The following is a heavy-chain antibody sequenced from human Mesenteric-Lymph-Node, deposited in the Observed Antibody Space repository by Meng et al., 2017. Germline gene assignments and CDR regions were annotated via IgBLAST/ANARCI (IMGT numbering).Heavy chain of an antibody. V-gene: IGHV3-15*05. CDR1: GVTFSNAW. Sequence: RMVEAGGCLVKPGGSLVLSFAASGVTFSNAWMSWVRQAPGKGLEWVGRIKSKTDGGITDYAAPVKGRFTISRDDSKTTLYLQMNSLKTEDTAVYYCITWYMVRGVIPNYWGQGTLVTVSS. J-gene: IGHJ4*02. CDR2: IKSKTDGGIT. D-gene: IGHD3-10*01. CDR3: ITWYMVRGVIPNY.